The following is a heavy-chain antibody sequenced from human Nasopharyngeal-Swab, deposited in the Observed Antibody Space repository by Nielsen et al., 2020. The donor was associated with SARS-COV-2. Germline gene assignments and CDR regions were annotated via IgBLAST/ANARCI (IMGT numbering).Heavy chain of an antibody. V-gene: IGHV4-4*08. Sequence: SETLSLTCTVSGGSISSYYWSWIRQPPGKGLEWIGYIYTSGSTNYNPSLKSRVTISVDTSKNQFSLKLSSVTAADTAVYYCASGGNYYDSSGLFDYWGQGTLVTVSS. D-gene: IGHD3-22*01. CDR1: GGSISSYY. J-gene: IGHJ4*02. CDR2: IYTSGST. CDR3: ASGGNYYDSSGLFDY.